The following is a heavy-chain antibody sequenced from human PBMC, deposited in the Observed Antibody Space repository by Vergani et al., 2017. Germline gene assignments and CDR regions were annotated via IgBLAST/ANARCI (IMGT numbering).Heavy chain of an antibody. CDR2: ISGSSSYA. CDR1: GFTFSSYA. D-gene: IGHD5-18*01. V-gene: IGHV3-23*01. Sequence: EVQLLESGGGLVQPGGSLRLSCAASGFTFSSYAMSWVRQAPGKGLEWVSAISGSSSYANYADSVKGRFTISRDNAKNSLYLQMNSLRAEDTAVYYCAREDPNSQPSLPFDYWGQGTLVTVSS. CDR3: AREDPNSQPSLPFDY. J-gene: IGHJ4*02.